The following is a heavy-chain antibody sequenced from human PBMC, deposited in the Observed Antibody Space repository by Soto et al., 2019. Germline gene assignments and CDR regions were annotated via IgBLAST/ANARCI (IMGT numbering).Heavy chain of an antibody. V-gene: IGHV3-23*01. CDR3: AKEVGPNPTEYFHH. CDR2: IGGKGGNT. CDR1: GFTFSSYA. J-gene: IGHJ1*01. D-gene: IGHD1-26*01. Sequence: EVQLLESGGGLVQPGGSLRLSCAASGFTFSSYAMSWVRQAPGKGLEWVAAIGGKGGNTYYAGSVTGRFTISRDNSENTLFLQMDSLRAEDTAIYYCAKEVGPNPTEYFHHWGQGTLVTVSS.